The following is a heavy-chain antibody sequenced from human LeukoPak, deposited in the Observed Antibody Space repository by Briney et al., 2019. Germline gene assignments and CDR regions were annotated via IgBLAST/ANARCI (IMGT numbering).Heavy chain of an antibody. D-gene: IGHD5-18*01. CDR3: ARVGYIHFDY. CDR1: GLTFSNYG. V-gene: IGHV3-30*03. CDR2: ISYDGSNK. J-gene: IGHJ4*02. Sequence: GGSLRLSCAASGLTFSNYGMHWVRQAPGKGLEWVAVISYDGSNKYYADSVKGRFTISRDNSKNTLYLQMNSLRAEDTAVYYCARVGYIHFDYRGQGTLVTVSS.